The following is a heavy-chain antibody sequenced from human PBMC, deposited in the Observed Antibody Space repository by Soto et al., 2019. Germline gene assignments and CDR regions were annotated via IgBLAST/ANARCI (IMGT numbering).Heavy chain of an antibody. CDR1: GGTFSSYA. D-gene: IGHD3-3*01. Sequence: ASVKVSCKASGGTFSSYAISWVRQAPGQGLEWMGGIIPIFGTANYAQKFQGRVTITADESTSTAYMELSSLRSEDTAVYYCARGLDFWSGYYGVGYYYYGMDVWGQGTTVTVSS. CDR2: IIPIFGTA. CDR3: ARGLDFWSGYYGVGYYYYGMDV. J-gene: IGHJ6*02. V-gene: IGHV1-69*13.